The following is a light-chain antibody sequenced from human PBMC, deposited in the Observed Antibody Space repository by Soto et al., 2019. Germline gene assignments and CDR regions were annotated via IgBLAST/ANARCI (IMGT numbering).Light chain of an antibody. V-gene: IGKV3-20*01. Sequence: EIVLTQSPGILSLSPGERATLACRASQSVRATSLAWYQQKPGQAPGLLIYGASNRATGIPDRFSASGSKTDFTLTISRLEPEDFAVYYCQQYGSSPPYTFGQGTKLEIK. CDR1: QSVRATS. CDR3: QQYGSSPPYT. J-gene: IGKJ2*01. CDR2: GAS.